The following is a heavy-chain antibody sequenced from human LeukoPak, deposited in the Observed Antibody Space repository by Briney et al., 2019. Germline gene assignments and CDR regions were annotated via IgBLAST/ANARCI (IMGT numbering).Heavy chain of an antibody. CDR1: GYTFTSYD. V-gene: IGHV1-8*01. D-gene: IGHD2-21*01. CDR2: MNPNSGNT. CDR3: ASVVNHPLWVYYYYGMDV. Sequence: ASVTVSCKASGYTFTSYDINWVRQATGQGLEWMGWMNPNSGNTGYAQKFQGRVTMTRNTSISTAYMELSSLGSEDTAVYYCASVVNHPLWVYYYYGMDVWGQGTTVTVSS. J-gene: IGHJ6*02.